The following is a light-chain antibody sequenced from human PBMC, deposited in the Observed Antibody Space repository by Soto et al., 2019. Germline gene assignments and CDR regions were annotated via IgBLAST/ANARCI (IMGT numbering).Light chain of an antibody. CDR1: QSVSRR. CDR3: HTSNGYSLHT. J-gene: IGKJ2*01. V-gene: IGKV1-5*01. Sequence: DIQMTQSPSTLSASVGDRITITCRASQSVSRRLAWFQQKPGKAPKLLIYDASSLESGVPSRFSGRGSGTEFTLTISSLQPDDCDTYYCHTSNGYSLHTFGQGTKLEIK. CDR2: DAS.